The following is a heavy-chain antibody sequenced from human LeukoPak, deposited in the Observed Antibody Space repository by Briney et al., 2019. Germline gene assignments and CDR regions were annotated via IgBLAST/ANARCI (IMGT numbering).Heavy chain of an antibody. D-gene: IGHD6-19*01. V-gene: IGHV4-61*08. CDR3: ARGTAGQWLVR. CDR2: IYYSGST. J-gene: IGHJ4*02. CDR1: GDSISSGDYY. Sequence: SETLSLTCTVSGDSISSGDYYWSWIRQPPGKGLEWIGYIYYSGSTNYNASLKSRVTISVDTSKNQFSLKLTSVTAADTAVYYCARGTAGQWLVRWGQGTLVTVSS.